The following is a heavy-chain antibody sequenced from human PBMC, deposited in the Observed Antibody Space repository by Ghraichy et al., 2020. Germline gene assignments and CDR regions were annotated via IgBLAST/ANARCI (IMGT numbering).Heavy chain of an antibody. J-gene: IGHJ6*03. D-gene: IGHD5-18*01. V-gene: IGHV4-59*01. CDR1: GGSISNYY. CDR2: IYSGGST. CDR3: ARESSYGYTQSYYMDV. Sequence: TLSLTCTVSGGSISNYYWSWIRQPPGKGLEWIGYIYSGGSTNYNPSLKSRVTISVDTSRNQFSLKPSSVTAADTAVYYCARESSYGYTQSYYMDVWGKGTTVTVS.